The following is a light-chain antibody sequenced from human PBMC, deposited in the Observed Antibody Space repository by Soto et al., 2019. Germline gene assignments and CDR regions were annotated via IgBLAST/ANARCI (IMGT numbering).Light chain of an antibody. CDR3: QQYDNLPIT. Sequence: DVHMTQSASSLSASVGYRVTITGQASQDISNYLNWYQQKQGKAPKLLIYDASNLETGVPSRFSGSSYGTDFNFTISSLQTEDIATYDCQQYDNLPITFGQGTRLEI. CDR2: DAS. CDR1: QDISNY. V-gene: IGKV1-33*01. J-gene: IGKJ5*01.